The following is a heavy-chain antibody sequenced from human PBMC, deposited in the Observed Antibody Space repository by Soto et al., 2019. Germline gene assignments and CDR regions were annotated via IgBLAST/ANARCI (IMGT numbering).Heavy chain of an antibody. Sequence: PGGSLRLSCAASGFTVSSNDMSCVRQAPEKGLEWGSVIYGGGSTCYADSVKGRFTISRDNSTTPLYLQMNSLRAEDTALYYRARRYCTNGVCHVSDAFDIWGPGTMVTVS. V-gene: IGHV3-66*01. CDR3: ARRYCTNGVCHVSDAFDI. CDR2: IYGGGST. J-gene: IGHJ3*02. CDR1: GFTVSSND. D-gene: IGHD2-8*01.